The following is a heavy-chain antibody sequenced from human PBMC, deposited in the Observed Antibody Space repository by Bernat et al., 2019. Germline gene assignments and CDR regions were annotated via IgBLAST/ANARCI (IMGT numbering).Heavy chain of an antibody. V-gene: IGHV5-10-1*03. D-gene: IGHD7-27*01. CDR3: AGRITGGVDY. J-gene: IGHJ4*02. CDR1: GYSFTSYW. CDR2: IDPSDAYT. Sequence: EVQLVQSGAEVKKPGEFLRISCKGSGYSFTSYWISWVRQLPGKGLEWMGRIDPSDAYTNYSPSFQGHVTISADKSISTAYLQWSSMKASDTAMDYCAGRITGGVDYWGQGTLVTVSS.